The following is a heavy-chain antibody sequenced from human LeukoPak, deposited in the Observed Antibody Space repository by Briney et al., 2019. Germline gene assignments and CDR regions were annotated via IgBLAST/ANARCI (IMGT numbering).Heavy chain of an antibody. CDR3: ARRRQVSFYSPYAFDL. CDR1: GVSMSNSY. Sequence: SETLSLTCTVSGVSMSNSYWGWIRQPPGKGLEWLGYIYFTGHTNSNPSLKRRVTISVDTSKNQLSLRLTPVTAADTAVYYCARRRQVSFYSPYAFDLWGQGTMVTVSS. D-gene: IGHD2-15*01. CDR2: IYFTGHT. V-gene: IGHV4-59*08. J-gene: IGHJ3*01.